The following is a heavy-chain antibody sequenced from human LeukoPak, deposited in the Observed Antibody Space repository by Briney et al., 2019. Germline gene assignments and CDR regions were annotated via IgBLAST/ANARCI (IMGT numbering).Heavy chain of an antibody. J-gene: IGHJ4*02. CDR2: IYYSGST. D-gene: IGHD4-11*01. CDR1: GGSISSYY. Sequence: SETLSLTCTVSGGSISSYYWSWIRHRPGRGLEWIGYIYYSGSTNYNPSLKSRVTISVDTSKNQFSLKLSSVTAADTAVYYCARRGSNYDGFDYWGQGTLVTVSS. V-gene: IGHV4-59*08. CDR3: ARRGSNYDGFDY.